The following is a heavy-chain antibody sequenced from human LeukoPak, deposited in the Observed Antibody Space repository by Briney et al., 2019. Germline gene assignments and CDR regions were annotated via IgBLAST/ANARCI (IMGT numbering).Heavy chain of an antibody. V-gene: IGHV3-23*01. D-gene: IGHD6-13*01. Sequence: GGSLRLSCAASGSTFSSHTMNWVRQAPGKGLEWVSAISGSGGSTYYADSVKGRFTISRDNSKNTLYLQMNSLRAEDTAVYYCAKDSIAAAGTSPSDYWGQGTLVTVSS. CDR1: GSTFSSHT. J-gene: IGHJ4*02. CDR3: AKDSIAAAGTSPSDY. CDR2: ISGSGGST.